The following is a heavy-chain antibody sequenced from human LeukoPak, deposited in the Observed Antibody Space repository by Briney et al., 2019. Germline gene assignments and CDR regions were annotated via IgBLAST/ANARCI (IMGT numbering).Heavy chain of an antibody. V-gene: IGHV1-18*01. CDR2: ISGYNGNT. D-gene: IGHD1-26*01. Sequence: ASVKVSCKASGFTFTYYGLSWVRQAPGQGLEWMGWISGYNGNTKYAQNIQDRVTMTTDTSTSTAYMELRSLESDVTAVYCCARDGEVGAPLHQYYYMDVWGKGTPVTVSS. CDR3: ARDGEVGAPLHQYYYMDV. CDR1: GFTFTYYG. J-gene: IGHJ6*03.